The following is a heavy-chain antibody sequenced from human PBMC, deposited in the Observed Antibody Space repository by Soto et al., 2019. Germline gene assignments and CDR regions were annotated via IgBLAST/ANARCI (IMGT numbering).Heavy chain of an antibody. J-gene: IGHJ6*02. CDR1: GGSISSSSYY. CDR2: IYYSGST. Sequence: SETLSLTCTVSGGSISSSSYYWGWIRQPPGKGLEWIGSIYYSGSTYYNPSLKSRVTISVDTSKNQFSLKLSSVTAADTAVYYCARKIVDRYGNQPSYGMDVLGQGTTVTVSS. CDR3: ARKIVDRYGNQPSYGMDV. V-gene: IGHV4-39*01. D-gene: IGHD5-18*01.